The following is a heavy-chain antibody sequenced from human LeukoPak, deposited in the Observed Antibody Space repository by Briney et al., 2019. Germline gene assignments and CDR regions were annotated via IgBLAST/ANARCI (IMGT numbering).Heavy chain of an antibody. CDR1: GFSLITXXGA. Sequence: LQPTQPLTLTCTLXGFSLITXXGAXGWIRQXPVKALEWLALIYGNDDKRYSPSLKSRLTITKDTSKSQVVLTMTNMDXVDTATYYCAHASDXITAWSHNWGQGTLXXVSS. V-gene: IGHV2-5*01. CDR3: AHASDXITAWSHN. J-gene: IGHJ4*02. CDR2: IYGNDDK. D-gene: IGHD2-8*02.